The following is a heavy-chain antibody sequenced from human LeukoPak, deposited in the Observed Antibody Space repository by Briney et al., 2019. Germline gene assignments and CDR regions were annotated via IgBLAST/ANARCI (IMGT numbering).Heavy chain of an antibody. V-gene: IGHV3-30*18. D-gene: IGHD6-13*01. CDR2: ISYDGSNK. CDR3: AKDFGSSWYTAGGGVIDY. Sequence: GGSLRLSCAASGFTFSSYGMHWVRQAPGKGLEWVAVISYDGSNKYYADSVKGRFTISRDNSKNTLYLQMNSLRAEDTAVYYCAKDFGSSWYTAGGGVIDYWGQGTLVTVSS. J-gene: IGHJ4*02. CDR1: GFTFSSYG.